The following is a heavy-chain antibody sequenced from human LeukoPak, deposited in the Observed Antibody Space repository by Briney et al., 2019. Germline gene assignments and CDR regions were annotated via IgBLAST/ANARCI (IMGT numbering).Heavy chain of an antibody. CDR1: GYTFTGYY. CDR2: INPNSGGT. D-gene: IGHD6-19*01. J-gene: IGHJ4*02. CDR3: ARVIAVAGKFDY. Sequence: ASVKVSSKASGYTFTGYYMHWVRQAPGQGLEWMGWINPNSGGTNYAQKFQGRVTMTRDTSISTAYMELSRLRSDDTAVYYCARVIAVAGKFDYWGQGTLVTVSS. V-gene: IGHV1-2*02.